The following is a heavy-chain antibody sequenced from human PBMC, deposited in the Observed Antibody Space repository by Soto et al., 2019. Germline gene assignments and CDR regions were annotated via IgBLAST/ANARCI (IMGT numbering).Heavy chain of an antibody. CDR2: INPSGGSA. CDR3: ARDQIVGATLARFEY. J-gene: IGHJ4*02. CDR1: GYTFTRYF. Sequence: QVQLVQSGAEVKKPGASVKVSCKASGYTFTRYFMHWVRQAPGQGLEWMGIINPSGGSASYAQKFQGRVTMTRDTSTSTVYMELSSLTSEDTAVYYCARDQIVGATLARFEYWGQGTLVTVSS. V-gene: IGHV1-46*01. D-gene: IGHD1-26*01.